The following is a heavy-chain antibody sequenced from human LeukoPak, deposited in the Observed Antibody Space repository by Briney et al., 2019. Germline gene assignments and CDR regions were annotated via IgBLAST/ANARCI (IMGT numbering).Heavy chain of an antibody. CDR3: ARLSSKQWLVHPVDY. Sequence: GESLKISCKGSGYSFTSYWISWVHQMPGKGLEWMGRIDPSDSYTNYSPSFQGHVTISADKSISTAYLQWSSLKASDTAMYYCARLSSKQWLVHPVDYWGQGTLVTVSS. CDR2: IDPSDSYT. CDR1: GYSFTSYW. V-gene: IGHV5-10-1*01. J-gene: IGHJ4*02. D-gene: IGHD6-19*01.